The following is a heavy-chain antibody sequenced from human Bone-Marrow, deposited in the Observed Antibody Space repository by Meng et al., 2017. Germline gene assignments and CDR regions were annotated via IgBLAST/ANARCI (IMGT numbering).Heavy chain of an antibody. CDR3: AKGAGRIACTGKRYFDY. V-gene: IGHV3-23*01. D-gene: IGHD2-8*02. J-gene: IGHJ4*02. CDR1: GFIFNSYA. CDR2: IGANGGST. Sequence: GGSLRLSCTGSGFIFNSYAMGWVRQAPGKGLEWVSVIGANGGSTSYEDSVKSRFTISRDNSKNTIYLQISSLRADDTAVYYCAKGAGRIACTGKRYFDYWGLGTLVTVSS.